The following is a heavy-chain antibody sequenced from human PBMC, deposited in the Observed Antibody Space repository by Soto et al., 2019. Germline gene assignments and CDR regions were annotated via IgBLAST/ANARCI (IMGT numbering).Heavy chain of an antibody. CDR2: IKQDGTEK. CDR1: GFSFTNYW. Sequence: EVQLVESGGGLVQPGGSLRLSCAASGFSFTNYWMKWCRQAPGKGLEWVADIKQDGTEKYYLASVRGRFTISRDNANNSLYLQMNSLRVEDTAVYFCARGGGGRYFDVWGRGTLVTV. D-gene: IGHD3-16*01. J-gene: IGHJ2*01. CDR3: ARGGGGRYFDV. V-gene: IGHV3-7*05.